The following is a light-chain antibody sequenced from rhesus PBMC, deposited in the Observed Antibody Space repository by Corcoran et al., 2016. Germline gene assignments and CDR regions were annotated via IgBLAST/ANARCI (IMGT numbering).Light chain of an antibody. CDR1: QGISSY. V-gene: IGKV1-38*01. CDR3: QQRNSYPFT. CDR2: DAS. J-gene: IGKJ3*01. Sequence: DIQLTQSPSSLSASVGDRVTITCRASQGISSYLAWYQQKSGKAPKLLIYDASNLQSGVPSRFLGSGSVTEFTLTSSSLQPEDFATYYCQQRNSYPFTFGPGTKLDIK.